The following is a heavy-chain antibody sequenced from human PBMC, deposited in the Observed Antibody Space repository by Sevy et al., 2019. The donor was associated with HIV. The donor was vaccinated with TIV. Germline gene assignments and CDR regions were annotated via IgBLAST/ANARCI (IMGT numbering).Heavy chain of an antibody. V-gene: IGHV3-49*03. D-gene: IGHD3-9*01. J-gene: IGHJ4*02. CDR1: GFTFGDYS. Sequence: GGSLRLSCTASGFTFGDYSMSWFRQAPGKGLEWVGFIANKAYVGRTEYAASVKGRFTISRDDSKSIAYLQMNSLETEDTVLYYCTRGSTGKYDVGFDYWGQGTPVTAPQ. CDR2: IANKAYVGRT. CDR3: TRGSTGKYDVGFDY.